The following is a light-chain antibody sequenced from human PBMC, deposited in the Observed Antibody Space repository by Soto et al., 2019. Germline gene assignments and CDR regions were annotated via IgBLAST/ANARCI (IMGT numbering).Light chain of an antibody. CDR3: QHYISFPWT. CDR1: QTISDF. Sequence: DIQLTQSPSTLSASVGDRGTMPWRASQTISDFLAWYQHKPGEAPKILIAEASRLESGVPSRFSGGGSGTECTLTISRLQPDDVATYYCQHYISFPWTFGQGTKVDI. J-gene: IGKJ1*01. CDR2: EAS. V-gene: IGKV1-5*01.